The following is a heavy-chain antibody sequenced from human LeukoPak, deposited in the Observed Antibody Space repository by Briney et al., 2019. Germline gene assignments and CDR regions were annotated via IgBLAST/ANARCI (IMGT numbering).Heavy chain of an antibody. J-gene: IGHJ4*02. V-gene: IGHV5-51*01. Sequence: GEPLQISCQGSGYSFTSYWIGWVRQLPGKGLEWMGIIYPGDSDTRYSPSFQGQVTISADKSISTAYLQWSSLKASDTAMYYCARYSSGYSSAYYFDYWGQGTLVTVSS. CDR1: GYSFTSYW. CDR3: ARYSSGYSSAYYFDY. CDR2: IYPGDSDT. D-gene: IGHD3-22*01.